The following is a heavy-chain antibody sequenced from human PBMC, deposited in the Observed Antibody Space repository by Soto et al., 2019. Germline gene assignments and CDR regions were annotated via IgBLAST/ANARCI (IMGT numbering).Heavy chain of an antibody. J-gene: IGHJ4*02. V-gene: IGHV2-5*01. Sequence: QITLKESGHPLVKPTQTLTLTCTFSGFSLSTSGVAVGWIRQPPGKALEWLALIYRNDDKRYSPSLKSRLTISEDTPKKQVVLKMASMDPVDTATYYCAQVSGWPKGCVDYWGQGTMVTVSS. CDR2: IYRNDDK. CDR3: AQVSGWPKGCVDY. CDR1: GFSLSTSGVA. D-gene: IGHD2-15*01.